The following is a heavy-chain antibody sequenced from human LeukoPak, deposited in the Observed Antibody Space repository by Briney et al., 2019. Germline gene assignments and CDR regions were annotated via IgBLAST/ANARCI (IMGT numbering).Heavy chain of an antibody. V-gene: IGHV4-59*10. Sequence: PSETLSLTCAVYGGSISSYYWSWIRQPAGKGLEWIGRNYTSGSTNYNPSLKSRVTMSVDTSKNQFSLKLSSVTAADTAVYYCARTYYDFWSGYSSFDCWGQGTLVTVSS. CDR1: GGSISSYY. CDR2: NYTSGST. D-gene: IGHD3-3*01. J-gene: IGHJ4*02. CDR3: ARTYYDFWSGYSSFDC.